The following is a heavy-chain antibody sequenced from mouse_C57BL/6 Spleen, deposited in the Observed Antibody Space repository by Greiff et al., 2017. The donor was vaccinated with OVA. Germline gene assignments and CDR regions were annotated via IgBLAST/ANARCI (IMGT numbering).Heavy chain of an antibody. V-gene: IGHV1-19*01. D-gene: IGHD1-1*01. Sequence: EVQLQQSGPVLVKPGASVKMSCKASGYTFTDYYMNWVKQSPGKSLEWIGVINPYNGGTSYNQKFKGKATLTVDKSSSTAYMELNSLTSEDSAVYYCARDYYGSSYAWFAYWGQGTLVTVAA. CDR2: INPYNGGT. CDR3: ARDYYGSSYAWFAY. J-gene: IGHJ3*01. CDR1: GYTFTDYY.